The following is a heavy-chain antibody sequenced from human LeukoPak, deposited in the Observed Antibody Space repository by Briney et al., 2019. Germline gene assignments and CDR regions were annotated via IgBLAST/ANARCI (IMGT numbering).Heavy chain of an antibody. CDR1: VFTFSSYC. D-gene: IGHD6-19*01. J-gene: IGHJ4*02. CDR2: ISYDGTNK. V-gene: IGHV3-30*18. Sequence: QPGGSLRLSCAASVFTFSSYCMHWVRQAPGKGLEWVAVISYDGTNKYYADSVKGRFTISRDNSKNTLYLQMNSLRAEDTAVYYCAKPRVHEYGSGWYNFDYWGQGTLVTVSS. CDR3: AKPRVHEYGSGWYNFDY.